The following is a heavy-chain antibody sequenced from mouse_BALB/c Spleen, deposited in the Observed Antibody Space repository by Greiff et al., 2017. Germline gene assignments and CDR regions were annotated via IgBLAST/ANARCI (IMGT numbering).Heavy chain of an antibody. V-gene: IGHV14-1*02. J-gene: IGHJ2*01. Sequence: VQLKESGAELVRPGALVKLSCKASGFNIKDYYMHWVKQRPEQGLEWIGWIDPENGNTIYDPKFQGKASITADTSSNTAYLQLSSLTSEDTAVYYCAKDGYLDYWGQGTTLTVSS. CDR3: AKDGYLDY. CDR2: IDPENGNT. CDR1: GFNIKDYY. D-gene: IGHD2-3*01.